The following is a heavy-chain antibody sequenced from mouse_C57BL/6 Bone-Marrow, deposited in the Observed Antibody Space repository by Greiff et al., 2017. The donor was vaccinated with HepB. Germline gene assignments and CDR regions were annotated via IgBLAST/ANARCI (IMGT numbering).Heavy chain of an antibody. Sequence: VKLVESGAELVKPGASVKLSCKASGYTFTEYTIHWVKQRSGQGLEWIGWFYPGSGSIKYNEKFKDKATLTADKSSSTVYMERSRLTSEDSAVYFCARHEDKGAQVWFAYWGQGTLVTVSA. V-gene: IGHV1-62-2*01. D-gene: IGHD3-2*02. CDR1: GYTFTEYT. CDR2: FYPGSGSI. CDR3: ARHEDKGAQVWFAY. J-gene: IGHJ3*01.